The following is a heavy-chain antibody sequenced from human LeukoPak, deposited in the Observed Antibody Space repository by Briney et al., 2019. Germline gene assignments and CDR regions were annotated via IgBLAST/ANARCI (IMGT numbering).Heavy chain of an antibody. CDR2: ISRSGSTK. D-gene: IGHD3-22*01. CDR1: GFTFSSNE. V-gene: IGHV3-48*03. CDR3: ATEGSTSGFFD. J-gene: IGHJ4*02. Sequence: GGSLRLSCAASGFTFSSNEMNWVRQAPGKGLEWLSYISRSGSTKDYADSVKGRFTISRDNAKNSLFLQMNSLRVEDTAVYYCATEGSTSGFFDWGQGTLVTVSS.